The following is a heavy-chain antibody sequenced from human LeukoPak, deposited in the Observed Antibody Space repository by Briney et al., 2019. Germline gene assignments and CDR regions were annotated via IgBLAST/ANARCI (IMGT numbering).Heavy chain of an antibody. Sequence: SETLSLTCTVSGGSISSYYWSWIQQPPGKGLEWIGYIYYSGSTNYNPSLKSRVTISVDTSKNQFSLKLSSVTAADTAVYYCARDLWYYDSSGYPNWGQGTLVTVSS. J-gene: IGHJ4*02. CDR3: ARDLWYYDSSGYPN. D-gene: IGHD3-22*01. CDR2: IYYSGST. CDR1: GGSISSYY. V-gene: IGHV4-59*01.